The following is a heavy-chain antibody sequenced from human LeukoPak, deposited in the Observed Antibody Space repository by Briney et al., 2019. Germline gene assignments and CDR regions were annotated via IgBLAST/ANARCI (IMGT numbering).Heavy chain of an antibody. CDR1: GGSISSGGYY. V-gene: IGHV4-30-2*01. D-gene: IGHD6-6*01. CDR2: IYHSGST. Sequence: SETLSLTCTVSGGSISSGGYYWSWIRQPPGKGLEWIGYIYHSGSTYYNPSLKSRVIISVDRSKNQFSLKLSSVTAADTAVYYCARVSHRILSSSSPRPPNRFDPWGQGTLVTVSS. CDR3: ARVSHRILSSSSPRPPNRFDP. J-gene: IGHJ5*02.